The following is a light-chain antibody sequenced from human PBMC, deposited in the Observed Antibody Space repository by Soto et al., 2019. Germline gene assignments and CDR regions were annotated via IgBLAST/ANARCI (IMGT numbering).Light chain of an antibody. V-gene: IGLV2-14*01. Sequence: QSALTQPASVSGSPGQSITISCTGTCSDVGNYNYVSWYQQYPGKAPKLMIYEVSNWPSGVSNRFSGSKSGNTASLTISGLRAEDEAVYYCSSYTSSNAWVFGGGTKLTVL. CDR3: SSYTSSNAWV. CDR2: EVS. CDR1: CSDVGNYNY. J-gene: IGLJ3*02.